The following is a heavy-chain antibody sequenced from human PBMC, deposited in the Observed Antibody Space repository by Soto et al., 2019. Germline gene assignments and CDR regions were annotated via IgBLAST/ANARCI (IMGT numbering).Heavy chain of an antibody. CDR2: ISNDGGDK. CDR1: GFTLGTYG. Sequence: QVQLAESGGGVVQPGRSLTISCAASGFTLGTYGMHWVRQAPGKGLEWVAVISNDGGDKYYSDSVMGRFNISRDNSKNTLYLQMNSLRADDTAVYYCAKEFFDHSGYYPSLDALDLWGQGTVVTVSS. J-gene: IGHJ3*01. D-gene: IGHD3-22*01. CDR3: AKEFFDHSGYYPSLDALDL. V-gene: IGHV3-30*18.